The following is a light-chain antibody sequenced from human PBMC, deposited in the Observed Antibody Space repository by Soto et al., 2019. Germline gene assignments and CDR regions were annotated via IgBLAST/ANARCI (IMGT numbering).Light chain of an antibody. CDR2: DAS. V-gene: IGKV1-5*01. Sequence: DIQMTQPPATLSASVGDRVTITCRASQSIISWLAWYQQQPGKAPRLLIYDASSFESGVPSRFSGSGSGTEFPLTISSLQPDDFATYYCQQYNSYVWTFGKGTKVEIK. CDR3: QQYNSYVWT. J-gene: IGKJ1*01. CDR1: QSIISW.